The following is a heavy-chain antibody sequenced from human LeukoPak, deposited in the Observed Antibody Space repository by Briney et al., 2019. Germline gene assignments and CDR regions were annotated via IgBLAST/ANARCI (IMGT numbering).Heavy chain of an antibody. D-gene: IGHD3-10*01. CDR3: AKDSFGGYGSGSYYFV. CDR1: GFTFSSYG. J-gene: IGHJ3*01. Sequence: GRSLRLSCAASGFTFSSYGMHWVRQAPGKGLEWVAVIWYDGSNKYYADSVKGRFTISRDNSKNTLYLQMNSLRAEDTAVYYCAKDSFGGYGSGSYYFVWGQGTMVTVSS. CDR2: IWYDGSNK. V-gene: IGHV3-33*06.